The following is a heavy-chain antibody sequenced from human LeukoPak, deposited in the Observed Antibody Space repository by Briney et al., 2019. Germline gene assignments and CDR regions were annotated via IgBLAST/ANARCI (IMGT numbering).Heavy chain of an antibody. CDR3: ATAAGADFFDY. Sequence: GGSLRLSCAASGFSFRSYAMSWVRQAPGMGLEWVPAISGSGGTTDYADSVKGRFTIARDNSKNTLYLQMNSVRAEDTAVYYCATAAGADFFDYWGQGTLVTVSS. J-gene: IGHJ4*02. D-gene: IGHD3-3*01. CDR1: GFSFRSYA. V-gene: IGHV3-23*01. CDR2: ISGSGGTT.